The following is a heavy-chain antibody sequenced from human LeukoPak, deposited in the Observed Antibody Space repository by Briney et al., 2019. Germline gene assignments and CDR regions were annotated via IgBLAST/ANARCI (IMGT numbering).Heavy chain of an antibody. V-gene: IGHV3-23*01. D-gene: IGHD3-22*01. CDR2: ISGSGGST. J-gene: IGHJ4*02. CDR1: GFTFSSYA. CDR3: AKAGDNYYNSSGYYYPDY. Sequence: GGSPRLSCAASGFTFSSYAMSWVRQAPGKGLEWVSAISGSGGSTYYADSVKGRFTISRDNSKNTLYLQMNSLRAEDTAVYYCAKAGDNYYNSSGYYYPDYWGQGTLVTVSS.